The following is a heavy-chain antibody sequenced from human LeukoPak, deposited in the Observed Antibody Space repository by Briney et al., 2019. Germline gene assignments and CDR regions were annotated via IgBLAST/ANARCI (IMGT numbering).Heavy chain of an antibody. CDR1: GFTFSSYA. CDR2: ISGSGGST. CDR3: AKDRIVVSYYFDY. D-gene: IGHD3-22*01. J-gene: IGHJ4*02. Sequence: GGSLRLSCAASGFTFSSYAMSWVRQAPGKGLEWVSAISGSGGSTYYADSVKGRFTISRDNSKNTLYLQMNSLRADDTAVYYCAKDRIVVSYYFDYWGQGTLVTVSS. V-gene: IGHV3-23*01.